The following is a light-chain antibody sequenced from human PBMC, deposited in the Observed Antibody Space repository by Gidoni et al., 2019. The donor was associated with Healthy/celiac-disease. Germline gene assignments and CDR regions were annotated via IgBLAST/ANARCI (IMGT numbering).Light chain of an antibody. CDR2: AAS. CDR3: QQSYSTTLYT. Sequence: DIQMPQSPSSLSAFVGDRVTITCRASQSISSYLNWYQQKPGKAPKLLIYAASSLQSGVPSMCSGSGCATDFTITISSLQPEDYAAYYCQQSYSTTLYTFXXXTKLEIK. V-gene: IGKV1-39*01. CDR1: QSISSY. J-gene: IGKJ2*01.